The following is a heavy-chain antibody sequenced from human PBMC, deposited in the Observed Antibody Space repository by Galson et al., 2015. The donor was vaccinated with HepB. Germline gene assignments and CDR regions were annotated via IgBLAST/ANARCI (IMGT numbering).Heavy chain of an antibody. V-gene: IGHV4-38-2*02. CDR1: GYSISSGYY. CDR2: IYHSGST. CDR3: ARDPHYYDSSGYFHNWFDP. J-gene: IGHJ5*02. Sequence: ETLSLTCTVSGYSISSGYYWGWIRQPPGKGLEWIGSIYHSGSTYYNPSLKSRVTISVDTSKNQFSLKLSSVTAADTAVYYCARDPHYYDSSGYFHNWFDPWGQGTLVTVSS. D-gene: IGHD3-22*01.